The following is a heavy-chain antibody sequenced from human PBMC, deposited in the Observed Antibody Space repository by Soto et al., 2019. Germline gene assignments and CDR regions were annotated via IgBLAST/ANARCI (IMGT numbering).Heavy chain of an antibody. CDR2: IIPIFGTA. CDR3: ARGLDGITGTSPPASFDY. Sequence: GASVKVSCKASGYTFTSYGISWVRQAPGQGLEWMGGIIPIFGTANYAQKFQGRVTITADESTSTAYMELSSLRSEDTAVYYCARGLDGITGTSPPASFDYWGQGTLVTVSS. CDR1: GYTFTSYG. V-gene: IGHV1-69*13. J-gene: IGHJ4*02. D-gene: IGHD1-7*01.